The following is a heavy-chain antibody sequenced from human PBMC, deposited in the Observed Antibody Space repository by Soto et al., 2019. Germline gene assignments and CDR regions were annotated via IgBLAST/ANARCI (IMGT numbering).Heavy chain of an antibody. CDR2: IYHSGST. V-gene: IGHV4-30-2*01. D-gene: IGHD3-10*01. Sequence: PSETMSLTXAVCGGCLSSGGYSWSWIRQPPGKGLEWIGYIYHSGSTYYNPSLKSRVTISVDRSKNQFSLKLSSVTAADTAVYYCARGSGSGSYYMEDYWGQGTLVTVSS. J-gene: IGHJ4*02. CDR1: GGCLSSGGYS. CDR3: ARGSGSGSYYMEDY.